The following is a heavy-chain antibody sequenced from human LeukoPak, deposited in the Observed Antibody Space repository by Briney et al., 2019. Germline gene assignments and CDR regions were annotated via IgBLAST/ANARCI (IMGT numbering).Heavy chain of an antibody. CDR2: ISSSSSYI. CDR3: ARGFSGTADY. V-gene: IGHV3-21*01. J-gene: IGHJ4*02. D-gene: IGHD1-1*01. CDR1: GFTFSSYS. Sequence: GGSLRLSCAASGFTFSSYSMNWVRQAPGKGLGWVSSISSSSSYIYYADSVRGRFTISRDNAKNSLYLQINSLRAEDTAVYYCARGFSGTADYWGQGTLVTVSS.